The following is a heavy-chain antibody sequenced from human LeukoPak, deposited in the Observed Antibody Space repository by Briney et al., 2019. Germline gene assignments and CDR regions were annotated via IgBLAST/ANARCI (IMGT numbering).Heavy chain of an antibody. CDR2: INHSGST. D-gene: IGHD1-1*01. CDR1: GGSFSGYY. CDR3: ARLSMEGNWNGILFDY. J-gene: IGHJ4*02. Sequence: SETLSLTCAVYGGSFSGYYWSWIRQPPGKGLEWIGEINHSGSTNYNPSLKSRVTIPVDTSKNQFSLKLSSVTAADTAVYYCARLSMEGNWNGILFDYWGQGTLVTVSS. V-gene: IGHV4-34*01.